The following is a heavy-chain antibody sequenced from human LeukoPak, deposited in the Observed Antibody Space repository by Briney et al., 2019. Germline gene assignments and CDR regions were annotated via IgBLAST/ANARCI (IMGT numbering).Heavy chain of an antibody. Sequence: ASVKVSCKASGYTFTGYYMHWVRQAPGQGLEWMGWINPNSGGTNYAQKFQGRVTMTRDTSISTAYMELSRLRSDDTAVYYCARDKAHYYGSGGSFDYWGQGTLVTVSS. J-gene: IGHJ4*02. CDR2: INPNSGGT. D-gene: IGHD3-10*01. CDR3: ARDKAHYYGSGGSFDY. CDR1: GYTFTGYY. V-gene: IGHV1-2*02.